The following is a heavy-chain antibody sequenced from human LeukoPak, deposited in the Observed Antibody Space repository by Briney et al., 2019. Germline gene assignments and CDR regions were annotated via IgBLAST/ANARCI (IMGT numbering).Heavy chain of an antibody. CDR2: INHSGST. D-gene: IGHD2-2*03. CDR3: ARVGYCSSTSCYHTLASGMDV. V-gene: IGHV4-34*01. CDR1: GGSFSGYD. Sequence: PSETLSLTRAVYGGSFSGYDWSWIRQPPGKGLEWIGEINHSGSTNYNPSLKSRVTISVDTSKNQFSLKLSSVTAADTAVYYCARVGYCSSTSCYHTLASGMDVWGKGTTVTVSS. J-gene: IGHJ6*04.